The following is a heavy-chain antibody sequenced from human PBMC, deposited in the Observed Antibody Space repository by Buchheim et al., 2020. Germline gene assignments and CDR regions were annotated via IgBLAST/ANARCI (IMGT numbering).Heavy chain of an antibody. J-gene: IGHJ4*02. V-gene: IGHV3-43D*03. Sequence: EVQLVESGGVVVQPGGSLRLSCAASGFTFDDYAMHWVRRAPGKGLEWVSLISWDGGSTYYADSVKGRSTISRDNSKNSLYLQMNSLRAEDTALYYCAKDINPLYSSSYYFDYWGQGTL. CDR3: AKDINPLYSSSYYFDY. CDR2: ISWDGGST. D-gene: IGHD6-6*01. CDR1: GFTFDDYA.